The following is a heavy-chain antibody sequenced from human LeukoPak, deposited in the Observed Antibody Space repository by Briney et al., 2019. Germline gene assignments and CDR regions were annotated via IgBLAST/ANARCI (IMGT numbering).Heavy chain of an antibody. J-gene: IGHJ4*02. V-gene: IGHV3-23*01. CDR1: GFTFSSYA. D-gene: IGHD4-17*01. CDR2: ISGSGGTT. CDR3: SKVSSFTTVY. Sequence: GGSLRLSCAASGFTFSSYAMSWVRQAPGKGLEWVSAISGSGGTTYYADSVKGRFTISRDNSKTTLYLQMNSLRAEDTAEYYCSKVSSFTTVYWGQGTLVTVSS.